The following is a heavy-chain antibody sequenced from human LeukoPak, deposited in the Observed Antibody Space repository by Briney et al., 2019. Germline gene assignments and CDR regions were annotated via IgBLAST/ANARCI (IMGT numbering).Heavy chain of an antibody. CDR2: IYYSGST. D-gene: IGHD6-19*01. V-gene: IGHV4-59*07. Sequence: ADTLSLTCTVSGGSINIYYWSCIRQPPGRGLEGIGYIYYSGSTNYNPSLKSRVTISVDTSKNQFSLRLSSVTAADTALYYCARCGEQWTDYYYYYMDVWGKGTTVTVSS. CDR1: GGSINIYY. CDR3: ARCGEQWTDYYYYYMDV. J-gene: IGHJ6*03.